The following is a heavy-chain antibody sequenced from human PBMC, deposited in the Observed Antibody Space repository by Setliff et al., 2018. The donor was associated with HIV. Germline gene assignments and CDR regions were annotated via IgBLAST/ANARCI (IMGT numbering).Heavy chain of an antibody. CDR2: IWYDGSNK. CDR1: GFTFSSYG. Sequence: PGGSLRLSCAASGFTFSSYGMHWVRQAPGKGLEWVAVIWYDGSNKYYADSVKGRFTISRDNSKNTLYLQMNSLRAEDTAVYYCARDRGSTSWRGGGFYYYGMDVWGQGTTVTVSS. V-gene: IGHV3-33*01. J-gene: IGHJ6*02. CDR3: ARDRGSTSWRGGGFYYYGMDV. D-gene: IGHD6-13*01.